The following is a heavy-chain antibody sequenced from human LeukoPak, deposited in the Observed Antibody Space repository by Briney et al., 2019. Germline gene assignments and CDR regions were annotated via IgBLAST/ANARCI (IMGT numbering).Heavy chain of an antibody. CDR3: ARDLLTAARGLYMDV. CDR1: GFTFSSYW. D-gene: IGHD6-6*01. Sequence: PGGSLRLSCVASGFTFSSYWMHWVRQDPRKGLVWVSRINGDGRNINYADSVRGRFTISRDNAKNTLYLQMNSLRAEDTAVYYCARDLLTAARGLYMDVWGKGTTVTVSS. V-gene: IGHV3-74*01. CDR2: INGDGRNI. J-gene: IGHJ6*03.